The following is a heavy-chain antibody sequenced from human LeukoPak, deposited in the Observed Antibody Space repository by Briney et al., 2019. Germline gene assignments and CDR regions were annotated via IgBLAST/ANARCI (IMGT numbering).Heavy chain of an antibody. V-gene: IGHV3-48*02. J-gene: IGHJ6*02. D-gene: IGHD5-24*01. CDR2: ISSSSSTI. CDR3: ARGRDDGYNSHYYYGMDV. Sequence: PGGSLRLSCAASGFTFSSYSMNWVRQAPGKGLEWVSYISSSSSTIYYADSVKGRFTISRDNAKNSLYLQMNSLRDEDTAVYYCARGRDDGYNSHYYYGMDVWGQGTTVTVSS. CDR1: GFTFSSYS.